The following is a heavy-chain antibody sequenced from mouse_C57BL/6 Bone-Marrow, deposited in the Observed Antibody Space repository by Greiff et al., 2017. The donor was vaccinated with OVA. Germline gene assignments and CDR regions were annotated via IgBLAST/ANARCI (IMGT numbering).Heavy chain of an antibody. V-gene: IGHV1-42*01. J-gene: IGHJ3*01. CDR1: GYSFTGYY. D-gene: IGHD4-1*01. CDR3: ARGGTGPFAY. CDR2: INPSTGGT. Sequence: EVQLQQSGPELVKPGASVKISCKASGYSFTGYYMNWVKQSPEKSLEWIGEINPSTGGTTYNQKFKAKATLTVDKSSSTAYMQLKSLTFEDSAVYYCARGGTGPFAYWGQGTLVTVSA.